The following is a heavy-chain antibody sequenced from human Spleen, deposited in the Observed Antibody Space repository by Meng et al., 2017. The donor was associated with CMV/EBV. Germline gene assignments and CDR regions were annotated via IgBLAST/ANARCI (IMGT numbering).Heavy chain of an antibody. D-gene: IGHD1-26*01. J-gene: IGHJ4*02. CDR3: ARDIVGATTRFDY. CDR1: GYTFTSYY. Sequence: QVQRVESGAAVKMPGASVEASCKASGYTFTSYYMHWVRQAPGRGLEWMGLINPNGGTTTYAQKFQGRVTMTRDTSTSTVYMQLSSLRSEDTAVYYCARDIVGATTRFDYWGQGTLVTVSS. V-gene: IGHV1-46*01. CDR2: INPNGGTT.